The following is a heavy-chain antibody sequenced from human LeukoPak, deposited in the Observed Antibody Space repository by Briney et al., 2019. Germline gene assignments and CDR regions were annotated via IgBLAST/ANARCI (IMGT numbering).Heavy chain of an antibody. CDR2: IYYSGST. D-gene: IGHD3-22*01. CDR3: ATSDSSGYYFDY. Sequence: ASETLSLTCTVSGGSISSYYWSWIRQPPGKGLEWIGYIYYSGSTNYNPSLKSRVTISVDTSKNQFSLKLISVTAADTAVYYCATSDSSGYYFDYWGQGTLVTVSS. CDR1: GGSISSYY. J-gene: IGHJ4*02. V-gene: IGHV4-59*01.